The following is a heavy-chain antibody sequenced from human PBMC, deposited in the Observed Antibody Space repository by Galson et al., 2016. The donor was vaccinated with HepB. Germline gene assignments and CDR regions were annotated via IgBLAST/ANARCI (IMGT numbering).Heavy chain of an antibody. V-gene: IGHV4-39*07. J-gene: IGHJ6*04. D-gene: IGHD3-16*01. CDR2: VSHSGKT. CDR1: GGSINSRNSY. Sequence: SETLSLTCTVSGGSINSRNSYWGWIRQPPGKGLEYVGSVSHSGKTYYHPSLKSRLTISVDTSKNQIYLHLSSVTAADTARYYCAGLKRSRYHPYYYYPMDVWGKGTAVSVSS. CDR3: AGLKRSRYHPYYYYPMDV.